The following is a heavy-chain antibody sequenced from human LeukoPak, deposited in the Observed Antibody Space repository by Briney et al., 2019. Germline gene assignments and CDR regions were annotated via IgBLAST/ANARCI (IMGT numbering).Heavy chain of an antibody. D-gene: IGHD2/OR15-2a*01. CDR3: ARGGIDIVTVPVSNWFDP. Sequence: GAPVKVSCKASGYSFINYGITWVRQAPGQWLEWMGWSSPYNGKTNYAQKFQGRVTMTTDTSTNTAYMELRSLRSDDTAVYYCARGGIDIVTVPVSNWFDPWGQGTLVTVSS. CDR1: GYSFINYG. CDR2: SSPYNGKT. V-gene: IGHV1-18*01. J-gene: IGHJ5*02.